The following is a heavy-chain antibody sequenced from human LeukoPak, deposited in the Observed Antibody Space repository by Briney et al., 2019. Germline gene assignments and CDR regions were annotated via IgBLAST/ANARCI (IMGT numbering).Heavy chain of an antibody. D-gene: IGHD6-13*01. V-gene: IGHV1-46*01. CDR2: INPSGTIT. J-gene: IGHJ4*02. CDR3: ALIAPPHN. Sequence: ASVKVSCKASGITFTSYYIHWLRQAPGRGLEWMGKINPSGTITTYAPKYQGRVTVTKDTSTNTVYMELSSLRSDGTAVYYCALIAPPHNWGQGTLVTVSS. CDR1: GITFTSYY.